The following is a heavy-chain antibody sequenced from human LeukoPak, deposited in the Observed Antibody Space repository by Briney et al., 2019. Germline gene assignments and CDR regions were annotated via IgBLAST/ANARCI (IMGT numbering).Heavy chain of an antibody. CDR3: ARASLTVTPLFDY. J-gene: IGHJ4*02. CDR1: GFSVSANY. D-gene: IGHD4-17*01. CDR2: IYSGGST. Sequence: GGSLRLTCAAYGFSVSANYMSWVRQAPGKGLEWVSVIYSGGSTYYADSVKGRFTISRDNSKNTLYLQMNSLRSEDTAVYYCARASLTVTPLFDYWGQGTLVIVSS. V-gene: IGHV3-53*05.